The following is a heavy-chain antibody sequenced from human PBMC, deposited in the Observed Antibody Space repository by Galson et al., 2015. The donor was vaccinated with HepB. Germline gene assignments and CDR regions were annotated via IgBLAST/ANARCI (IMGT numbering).Heavy chain of an antibody. Sequence: SLRLSCAASGFTFSNAWVSWVRQAPGKGLEWVGRIKSKTDGGTTDYAAPVKGRFTISRDDSKNTLYLQMNSLKTEDTAVYYCTTVGRPPNYDFWSGTNYYYYGMDVWGQGTTVTVSS. D-gene: IGHD3-3*01. CDR1: GFTFSNAW. V-gene: IGHV3-15*01. CDR3: TTVGRPPNYDFWSGTNYYYYGMDV. CDR2: IKSKTDGGTT. J-gene: IGHJ6*02.